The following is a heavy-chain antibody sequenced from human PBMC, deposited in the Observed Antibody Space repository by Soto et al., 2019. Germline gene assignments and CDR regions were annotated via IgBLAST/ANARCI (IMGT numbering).Heavy chain of an antibody. J-gene: IGHJ2*01. Sequence: PGGSLRLSCAASGFTFSSYAMSWVRQAPGKGLEWVSAISGSGGSTYYADSVKGRFTISRDNSKNTLYLQMNSLRAEDTAVYYCSKLDGYKMSWYLDLWGRGTLVTVSS. D-gene: IGHD6-25*01. CDR3: SKLDGYKMSWYLDL. CDR2: ISGSGGST. V-gene: IGHV3-23*01. CDR1: GFTFSSYA.